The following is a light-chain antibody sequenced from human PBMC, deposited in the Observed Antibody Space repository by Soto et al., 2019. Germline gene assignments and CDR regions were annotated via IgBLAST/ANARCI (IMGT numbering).Light chain of an antibody. CDR2: GAS. CDR3: LRYGSTGT. V-gene: IGKV3-20*01. Sequence: EIVWTQSPATRSLSPGERATLSCRASQSVTNNYLAWSQQKPGQAPRLLIYGASNRATGIPDRFSGSGSGTDFTLTNSRLQPEECEVDYCLRYGSTGTCGQGTKVDIK. CDR1: QSVTNNY. J-gene: IGKJ1*01.